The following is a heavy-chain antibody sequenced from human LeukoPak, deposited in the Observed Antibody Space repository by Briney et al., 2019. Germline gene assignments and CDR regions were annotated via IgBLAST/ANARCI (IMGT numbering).Heavy chain of an antibody. CDR2: IYHSGTT. CDR3: ARSFWSGNWFDP. V-gene: IGHV4-38-2*02. Sequence: SETLSLTCTVSGYSISIGNYWGWIRQPPGKGLDWIGSIYHSGTTYYNPSLKSRVTISVDTSKNQFSLKLSSVTAADTAVYYCARSFWSGNWFDPWGQGTLVIVSS. D-gene: IGHD3-3*01. J-gene: IGHJ5*02. CDR1: GYSISIGNY.